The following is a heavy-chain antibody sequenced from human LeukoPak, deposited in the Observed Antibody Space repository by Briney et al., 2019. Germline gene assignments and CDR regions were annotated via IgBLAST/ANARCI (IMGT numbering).Heavy chain of an antibody. V-gene: IGHV4-59*01. Sequence: SETLSLTCTVSGGSISSYYWSWIRQPPGKGLEWIGYIYYSGSTNYNPSLKSRVTISVDTSKNQFSLKLSSVTAADTAVYYCARDSGIAAAGTDEFGYYYGMDVWGQGTTVTVSS. CDR2: IYYSGST. D-gene: IGHD6-13*01. CDR1: GGSISSYY. J-gene: IGHJ6*02. CDR3: ARDSGIAAAGTDEFGYYYGMDV.